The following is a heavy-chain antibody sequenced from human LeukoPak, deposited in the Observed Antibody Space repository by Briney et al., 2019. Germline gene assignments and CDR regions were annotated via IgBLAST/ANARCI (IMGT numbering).Heavy chain of an antibody. CDR2: IISIFGTA. V-gene: IGHV1-69*06. CDR1: GGNFSTYA. J-gene: IGHJ5*02. Sequence: SVKVSSKASGGNFSTYAISWVRQAPGQGLEWRGGIISIFGTANYAQKFQGRVTVTADKSTSTAYMGRSSLRSEDTAVYYCARGVVVMGWFDPWGQGTLVTVSS. D-gene: IGHD3-22*01. CDR3: ARGVVVMGWFDP.